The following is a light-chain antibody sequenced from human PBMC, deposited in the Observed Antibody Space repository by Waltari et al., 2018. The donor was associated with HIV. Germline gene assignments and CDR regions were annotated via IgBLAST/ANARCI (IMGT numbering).Light chain of an antibody. CDR2: DAS. CDR3: QQYNKWPPLT. J-gene: IGKJ4*01. Sequence: EIVMTQSPATVSVSPGEGVTLSCRASQSVSSNLAWYQQKPGQAPRLLIYDASTRATGIPARFSGSGSGTEFTLTVTSLQSEDFAVYYCQQYNKWPPLTFGGGTKVDIK. CDR1: QSVSSN. V-gene: IGKV3-15*01.